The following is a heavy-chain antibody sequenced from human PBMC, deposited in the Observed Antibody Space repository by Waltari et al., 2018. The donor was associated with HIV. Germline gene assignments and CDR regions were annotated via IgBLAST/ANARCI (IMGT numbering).Heavy chain of an antibody. D-gene: IGHD3-22*01. CDR3: ARWATYYDGFDI. J-gene: IGHJ3*02. V-gene: IGHV4-59*01. CDR1: GGSLGSYY. Sequence: QVQLQESGPGLAKPSETLSLTCTVPGGSLGSYYWSWIRRPPGKGLEWIGYTHYSGSTKFNPSRQSRVSTSVDTSNNQFSLRLTSVTPADTAVYYCARWATYYDGFDIWGQGTMVTVSS. CDR2: THYSGST.